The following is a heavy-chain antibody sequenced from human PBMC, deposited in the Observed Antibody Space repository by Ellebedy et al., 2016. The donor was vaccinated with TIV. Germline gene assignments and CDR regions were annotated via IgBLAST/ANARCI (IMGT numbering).Heavy chain of an antibody. CDR2: IGTAGDT. Sequence: GGSLRLSCAASGFTFSSYDMHWFRQGTGKGLEWVSAIGTAGDTYYPGSVKGRFTISRENAKNSLYLQITSLRAEDTAVYYCARVRFGDTAVDYWGQGTLVTVSS. J-gene: IGHJ4*03. V-gene: IGHV3-13*01. CDR3: ARVRFGDTAVDY. D-gene: IGHD2-21*01. CDR1: GFTFSSYD.